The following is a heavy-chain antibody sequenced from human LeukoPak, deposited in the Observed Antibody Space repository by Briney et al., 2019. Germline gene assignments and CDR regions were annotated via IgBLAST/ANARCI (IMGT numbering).Heavy chain of an antibody. J-gene: IGHJ4*02. CDR2: MNPNTGNT. Sequence: ASVKVSCKTSGYTFTSYDINWVRQATGQGLEWMGWMNPNTGNTGYAQEFQGRITMTRDSSISTAYMELSSLRSEDTAVFYCARKFLGSRGYYFDYWGQGTLVTVSS. CDR3: ARKFLGSRGYYFDY. CDR1: GYTFTSYD. V-gene: IGHV1-8*01. D-gene: IGHD3-10*01.